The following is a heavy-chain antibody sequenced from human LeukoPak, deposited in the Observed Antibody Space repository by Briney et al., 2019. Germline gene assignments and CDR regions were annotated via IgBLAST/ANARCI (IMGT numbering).Heavy chain of an antibody. Sequence: PGGSLRLSCAASGFTFSTYSMNWVRQAPGKGLEXXXXSSSSSSSKYYADSVKGRFTTSRDNAKNSLDLQMNSLGAEDTAVYYCARGRTDYDFWSGYLFDYWGQGTLVTVSS. V-gene: IGHV3-21*01. CDR1: GFTFSTYS. J-gene: IGHJ4*02. CDR2: SSSSSSSK. D-gene: IGHD3-3*01. CDR3: ARGRTDYDFWSGYLFDY.